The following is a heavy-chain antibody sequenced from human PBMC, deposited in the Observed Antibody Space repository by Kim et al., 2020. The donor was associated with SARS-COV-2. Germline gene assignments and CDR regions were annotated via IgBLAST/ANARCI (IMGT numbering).Heavy chain of an antibody. CDR3: ARDRRPDSSSLLF. J-gene: IGHJ4*02. V-gene: IGHV7-4-1*02. CDR2: INTDTGSP. Sequence: ASVKVSCKASGYTFSNYALNWVRQAPGQGPEWMGRINTDTGSPTYAQGLTGRFVLSLDTSVSTTYLQINSLKADDTAVYFCARDRRPDSSSLLFWGQGTRVTVSS. D-gene: IGHD6-13*01. CDR1: GYTFSNYA.